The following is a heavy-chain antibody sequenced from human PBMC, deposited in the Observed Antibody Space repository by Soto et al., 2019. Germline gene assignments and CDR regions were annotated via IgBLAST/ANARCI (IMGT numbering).Heavy chain of an antibody. Sequence: GGSLRLSCAASGFTFSSYAMSWVRQAPGKGLEWVSAISGSGGSTYYADSVKGRFTISRDNAKNSLYLQMNSLRAEDTALYYCAKDSSSWYNNWFDPWGQGTLVTVSS. D-gene: IGHD6-13*01. CDR1: GFTFSSYA. CDR2: ISGSGGST. V-gene: IGHV3-23*01. J-gene: IGHJ5*02. CDR3: AKDSSSWYNNWFDP.